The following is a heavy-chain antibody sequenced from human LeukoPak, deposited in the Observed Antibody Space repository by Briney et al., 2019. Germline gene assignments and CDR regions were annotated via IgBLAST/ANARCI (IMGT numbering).Heavy chain of an antibody. CDR1: GGSFSGYY. J-gene: IGHJ4*02. CDR3: ARGGSQTAIYDYFDY. CDR2: INHSGST. Sequence: SETLSLTCAVYGGSFSGYYWSWIRQPPGKGLEWIGEINHSGSTNYNPSLKSRVTISVDTSKNQFSLKLSSVTAADTAVYHCARGGSQTAIYDYFDYWGQGTLVTVSS. D-gene: IGHD2-21*02. V-gene: IGHV4-34*01.